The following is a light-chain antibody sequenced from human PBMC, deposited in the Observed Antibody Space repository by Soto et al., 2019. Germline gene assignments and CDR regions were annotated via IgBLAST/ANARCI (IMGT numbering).Light chain of an antibody. J-gene: IGKJ4*01. CDR2: AAS. CDR3: QQYDRSPL. V-gene: IGKV3-20*01. Sequence: EIVLTQSPATLSLSPGERATLSCRASQSVSNSHLAWYQHKRGQSPRLLIYAASSRATGISDRFSGSGSGTDFTLTISRLEPEDVAVYYCQQYDRSPLFGGGTKVE. CDR1: QSVSNSH.